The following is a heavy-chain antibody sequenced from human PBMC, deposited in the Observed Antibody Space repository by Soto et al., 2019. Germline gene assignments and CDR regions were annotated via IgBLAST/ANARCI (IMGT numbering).Heavy chain of an antibody. V-gene: IGHV4-38-2*01. CDR2: TYYGASS. D-gene: IGHD6-13*01. J-gene: IGHJ4*02. CDR3: VRVAGSASWYETDS. CDR1: GYSISSGYY. Sequence: WGTLSLTCAVSGYSISSGYYWGWIRQPPGKGLEWLGTTYYGASSYYNPSLRSRITILLDASTNQLSLKLSSVTAADTAVYFCVRVAGSASWYETDSWGQGILVTVSS.